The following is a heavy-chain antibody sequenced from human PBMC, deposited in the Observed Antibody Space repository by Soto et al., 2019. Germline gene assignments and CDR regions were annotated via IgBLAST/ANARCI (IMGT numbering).Heavy chain of an antibody. V-gene: IGHV1-18*01. J-gene: IGHJ4*02. Sequence: QVQLVQSGAEVRKPGASVKVSCKASGYTFTSYGISWVRQAPGQGLEWMGWISAYNGNTNYAQKLQGRVTMTTDTSTSTAYMELRSLRSDDTAVYYCARDRGALLWFGESPSDYWGQGTLVTVSS. D-gene: IGHD3-10*01. CDR1: GYTFTSYG. CDR2: ISAYNGNT. CDR3: ARDRGALLWFGESPSDY.